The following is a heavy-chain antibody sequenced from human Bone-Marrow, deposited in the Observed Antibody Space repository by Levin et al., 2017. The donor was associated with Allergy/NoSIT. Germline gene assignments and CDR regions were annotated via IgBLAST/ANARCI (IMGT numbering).Heavy chain of an antibody. V-gene: IGHV5-51*01. CDR2: IYLGDSTI. Sequence: VASVKVSCKASGYSFPGYWIGWVRQMPGKGLEWMGIIYLGDSTIRYSPSFQGQVTISADESITTAYLQWTSLKASDTALYFCAIPHDYDSYFFDYWGQGTLLTVSS. CDR3: AIPHDYDSYFFDY. CDR1: GYSFPGYW. D-gene: IGHD4-17*01. J-gene: IGHJ4*02.